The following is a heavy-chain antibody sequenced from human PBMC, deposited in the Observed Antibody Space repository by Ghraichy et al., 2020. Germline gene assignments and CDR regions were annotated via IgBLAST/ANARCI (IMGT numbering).Heavy chain of an antibody. V-gene: IGHV3-7*01. CDR2: IKQDGSDK. CDR1: RFTFSSYW. CDR3: ARGGRNYDFWSGYYDYYYGMDV. Sequence: GGSLRLSCAASRFTFSSYWMSWVRQAPGKGLEWVANIKQDGSDKYYVDSVKGRFTISRDNAKNSLYLQMNSLRAEDTAVYYCARGGRNYDFWSGYYDYYYGMDVWGQGTTVTVSS. D-gene: IGHD3-3*01. J-gene: IGHJ6*02.